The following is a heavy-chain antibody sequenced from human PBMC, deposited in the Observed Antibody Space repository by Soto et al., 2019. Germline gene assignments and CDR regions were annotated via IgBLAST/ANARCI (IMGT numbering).Heavy chain of an antibody. CDR3: ARGRPNVVTAWLEP. V-gene: IGHV1-2*02. CDR1: GYIFTSSY. CDR2: CNSNSGAT. Sequence: QVQLVQSGAEVTKAGASVKVSCKASGYIFTSSYVHWVRQAPGQGLEWIGWCNSNSGATNCTQKFQARVTMTRDTAITTADLEIDNLTAADTAIYYCARGRPNVVTAWLEPWGQGTLVTVS. D-gene: IGHD3-22*01. J-gene: IGHJ5*02.